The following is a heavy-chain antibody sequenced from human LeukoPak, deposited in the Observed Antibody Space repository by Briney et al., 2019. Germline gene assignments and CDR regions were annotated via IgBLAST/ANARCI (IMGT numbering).Heavy chain of an antibody. CDR3: VRERPTYRLDALDV. V-gene: IGHV3-13*01. Sequence: GGSLRLSCAASGFTFNSYDMYWVRQVIGKGLEWVSAIDKGPNTYYSDSVKGRFTISRDNVKNFLYLQMNSLRAEDTAIYYCVRERPTYRLDALDVWGHGTMVTVSS. CDR1: GFTFNSYD. D-gene: IGHD3-16*02. J-gene: IGHJ3*01. CDR2: IDKGPNT.